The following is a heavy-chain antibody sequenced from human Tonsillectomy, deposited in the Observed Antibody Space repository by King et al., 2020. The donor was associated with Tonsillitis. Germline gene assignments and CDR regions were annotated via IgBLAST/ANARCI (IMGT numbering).Heavy chain of an antibody. D-gene: IGHD1-26*01. J-gene: IGHJ4*02. CDR3: ARDAAYYYFDY. V-gene: IGHV3-30*03. CDR2: ISYDGSNK. Sequence: QVQLVESGGGVVQPGRSLRLSCAASGFSFSTYDMHWVRQAPGKGLEWVAVISYDGSNKYYADSVRGRITISRDNSKNTLFVRMDSLTVEDTAVYYCARDAAYYYFDYWGRGTLVTVSS. CDR1: GFSFSTYD.